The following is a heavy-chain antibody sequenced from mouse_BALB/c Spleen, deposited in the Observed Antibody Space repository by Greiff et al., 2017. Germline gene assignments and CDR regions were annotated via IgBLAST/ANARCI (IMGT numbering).Heavy chain of an antibody. CDR1: GFAFSSYD. CDR2: ISSGGGST. Sequence: EVMLVESGGGLVKPGGSLKLSCAASGFAFSSYDMSWVRQTPEKRLEWVAYISSGGGSTYYPDTVKGRFTISRDNAKHTLYLQMSSLKSEDTAMYYCARRDNYGYAMDYWGQGTSVTVSS. D-gene: IGHD1-1*01. V-gene: IGHV5-12-1*01. J-gene: IGHJ4*01. CDR3: ARRDNYGYAMDY.